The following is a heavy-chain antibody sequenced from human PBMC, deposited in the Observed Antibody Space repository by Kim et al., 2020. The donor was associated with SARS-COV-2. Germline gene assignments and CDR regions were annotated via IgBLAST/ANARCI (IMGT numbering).Heavy chain of an antibody. Sequence: DYGKGRFTISRDNAKTSLYLQMNSLRAEDTAVYYCARGVITTTTGGVDYWGQGTLVTVSS. J-gene: IGHJ4*02. CDR3: ARGVITTTTGGVDY. D-gene: IGHD3-22*01. V-gene: IGHV3-11*06.